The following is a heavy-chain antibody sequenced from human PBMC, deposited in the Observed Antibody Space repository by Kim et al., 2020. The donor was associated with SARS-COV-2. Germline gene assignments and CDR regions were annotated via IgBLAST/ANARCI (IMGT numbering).Heavy chain of an antibody. J-gene: IGHJ4*02. Sequence: GGSLRLSCAASGFTFSGSAMHWVRQASGKGLEWVGRIRTKANSYASTYAASVKGTFTISRDDSKNTAYLQMHSLKTEDTAVYFCTSTVALYYFDYWGQGILVTVSS. D-gene: IGHD2-15*01. V-gene: IGHV3-73*01. CDR2: IRTKANSYAS. CDR3: TSTVALYYFDY. CDR1: GFTFSGSA.